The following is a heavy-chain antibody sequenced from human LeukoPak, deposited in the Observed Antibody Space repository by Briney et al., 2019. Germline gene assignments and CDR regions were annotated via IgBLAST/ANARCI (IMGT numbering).Heavy chain of an antibody. CDR1: GFXFSDYY. Sequence: GGSLRLSCAASGFXFSDYYMSWVRQAPGKGLEWVSYISSSSTYTNYADSVKGRFTISRDNAKNSMYLQMNSLRAEDTAVYYCARRNNGDLKGAFDYWGQGTLVTVSS. V-gene: IGHV3-11*03. J-gene: IGHJ4*02. CDR2: ISSSSTYT. CDR3: ARRNNGDLKGAFDY. D-gene: IGHD4-17*01.